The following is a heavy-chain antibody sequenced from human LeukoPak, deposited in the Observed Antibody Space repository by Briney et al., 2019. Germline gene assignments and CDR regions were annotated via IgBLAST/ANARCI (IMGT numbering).Heavy chain of an antibody. V-gene: IGHV1-18*01. J-gene: IGHJ3*02. CDR2: ISAYSGST. CDR1: GYRFTSYG. D-gene: IGHD5-18*01. Sequence: SVKFSCNASGYRFTSYGICWVRQAPGQGVEWMGWISAYSGSTNYTQKLQGRVTMTTDTSTSTAYMELRSLRSDDTAVYYCARENRRWIQLWANDAFDIWGQGTMVTVSS. CDR3: ARENRRWIQLWANDAFDI.